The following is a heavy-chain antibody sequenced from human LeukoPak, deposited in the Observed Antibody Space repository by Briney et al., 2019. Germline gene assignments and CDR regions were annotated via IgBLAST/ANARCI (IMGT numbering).Heavy chain of an antibody. J-gene: IGHJ4*02. Sequence: SGGSLRLSCAASGFTFSSYWMSWVRQAPGKGLEWVANIKQDGSEKYYVDSVKGRFTISRDNAKNSLYLQMNSLRAEDTAVYYCARAGGWYSSSGGYDYWGQGTLVTVSS. D-gene: IGHD6-6*01. CDR2: IKQDGSEK. CDR1: GFTFSSYW. CDR3: ARAGGWYSSSGGYDY. V-gene: IGHV3-7*01.